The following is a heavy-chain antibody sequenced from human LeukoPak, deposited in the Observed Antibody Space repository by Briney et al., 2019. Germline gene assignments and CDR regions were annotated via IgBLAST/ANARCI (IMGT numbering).Heavy chain of an antibody. V-gene: IGHV4-39*07. CDR1: GGSISSSSYY. J-gene: IGHJ5*02. CDR3: AKTYYDFWSGIVGWFDP. D-gene: IGHD3-3*01. Sequence: PSETLSLTCTVSGGSISSSSYYWGWIRQPPGKGLEWIGSIYYSGSTYYNPSLKSRVTISVDTSKNQFSLKLSSVTAADTAVYYCAKTYYDFWSGIVGWFDPWGQGTLVTVSS. CDR2: IYYSGST.